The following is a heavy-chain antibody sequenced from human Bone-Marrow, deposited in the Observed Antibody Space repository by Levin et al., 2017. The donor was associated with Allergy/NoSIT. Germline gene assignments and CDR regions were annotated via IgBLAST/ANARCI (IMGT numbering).Heavy chain of an antibody. CDR1: GFAFNTHD. D-gene: IGHD6-19*01. Sequence: GGSLRLSCRGSGFAFNTHDMNWVRQAPGQGLEWVSSISGNSHYVYYADSVKGRFSISRDNAKNSMFLHMNSLRVEDTAVYYCERSQGRSGWSYYYYGMDVWGRGTTLTVSS. J-gene: IGHJ6*02. CDR3: ERSQGRSGWSYYYYGMDV. V-gene: IGHV3-21*06. CDR2: ISGNSHYV.